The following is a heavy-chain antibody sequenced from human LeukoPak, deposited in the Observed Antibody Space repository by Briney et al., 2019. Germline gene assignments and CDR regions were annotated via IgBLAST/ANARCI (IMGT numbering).Heavy chain of an antibody. CDR3: AKDHPMVRGVILRYYYMDV. V-gene: IGHV3-30*02. Sequence: GGSLRLSCAASGFTFSSYGMHWVRQAPGEGLEWVAVIWYDGSNKYYADSVKGRFTISRDNSKNTLYLQMNSLRAEDTAVYYCAKDHPMVRGVILRYYYMDVWGKGTTVTVSS. D-gene: IGHD3-10*01. CDR1: GFTFSSYG. CDR2: IWYDGSNK. J-gene: IGHJ6*03.